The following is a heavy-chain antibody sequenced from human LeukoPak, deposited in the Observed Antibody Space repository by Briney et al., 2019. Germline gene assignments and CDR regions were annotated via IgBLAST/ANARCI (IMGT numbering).Heavy chain of an antibody. V-gene: IGHV4-34*01. CDR3: ARHTRITIFGVVIFDY. Sequence: SETLSLTCAVYGGSFSGYYWSWIRQPPGKGLEWIGEINHSGSTNYNPSLKSRVTISVDTSKNQFSLKLSSVTAADTAVYYCARHTRITIFGVVIFDYWGQGTLVTVSS. CDR1: GGSFSGYY. J-gene: IGHJ4*02. D-gene: IGHD3-3*01. CDR2: INHSGST.